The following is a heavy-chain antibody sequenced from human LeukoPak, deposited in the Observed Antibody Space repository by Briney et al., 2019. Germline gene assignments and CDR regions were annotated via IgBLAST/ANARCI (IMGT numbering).Heavy chain of an antibody. Sequence: PGGSLRLSCAASEFTFSSYAMSWIRQAPGKGLEWVSSISVGGTTTYYADSVKGRFSISRDNSENTLYLQMNGLRADDTAVYSCAKSFTSSSSDYWGQGTLVTVSS. V-gene: IGHV3-23*01. J-gene: IGHJ4*02. CDR3: AKSFTSSSSDY. D-gene: IGHD6-13*01. CDR2: ISVGGTTT. CDR1: EFTFSSYA.